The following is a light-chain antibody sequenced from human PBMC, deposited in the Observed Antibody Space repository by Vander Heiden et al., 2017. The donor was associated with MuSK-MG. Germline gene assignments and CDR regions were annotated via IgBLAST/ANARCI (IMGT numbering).Light chain of an antibody. Sequence: SFELTQPPSVSVSPGQTARITCSRDARSNQYPFWYQQKPGLAPVLVMSKDLERPAGIPERFSGSRSVTTVTLTISGVQAEDEADYYCQSADSAATFWVFGGGTKLTVL. CDR1: ARSNQY. CDR2: KDL. J-gene: IGLJ3*02. V-gene: IGLV3-25*03. CDR3: QSADSAATFWV.